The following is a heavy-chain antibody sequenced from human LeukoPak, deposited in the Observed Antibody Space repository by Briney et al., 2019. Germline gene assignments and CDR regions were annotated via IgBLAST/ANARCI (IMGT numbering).Heavy chain of an antibody. CDR2: MNPNSGNT. J-gene: IGHJ4*02. CDR3: ARSLLRYFDWLSLPFDY. CDR1: GYTFTSYD. D-gene: IGHD3-9*01. Sequence: ASVKVSCKASGYTFTSYDINWVRQATGQGLGWMGWMNPNSGNTGYAQKFQGRVTITRNTSISTAYMELSSLRSEDTAVYYCARSLLRYFDWLSLPFDYWGQGTLVTVSS. V-gene: IGHV1-8*03.